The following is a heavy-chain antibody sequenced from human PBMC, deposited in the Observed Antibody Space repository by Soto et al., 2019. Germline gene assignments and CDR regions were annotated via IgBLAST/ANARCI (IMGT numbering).Heavy chain of an antibody. V-gene: IGHV1-3*01. CDR2: VNAGNGYT. CDR1: GYPFTSYS. J-gene: IGHJ4*02. Sequence: GSVEVSCKASGYPFTSYSLHWVRQAPGQRLEWMGWVNAGNGYTKYSQNFQGRVTITRDTSATTSYMELSGLRSEDTAVYYCARPLYADYFDYWGQGTLVTVSS. CDR3: ARPLYADYFDY. D-gene: IGHD4-17*01.